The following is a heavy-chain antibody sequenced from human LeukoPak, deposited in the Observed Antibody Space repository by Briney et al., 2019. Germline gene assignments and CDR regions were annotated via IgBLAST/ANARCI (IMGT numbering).Heavy chain of an antibody. CDR3: AGTDSSGYSDYYFDY. V-gene: IGHV4-4*02. Sequence: PSETLSLTCAVSGGSISSSNWWSWVRQPPGKGLEWIGEIYHSGSTNYNPSLKSRVTISVDKSKNQFSLKLSSVTAADTAVYYCAGTDSSGYSDYYFDYWGQGTLVTVSS. CDR1: GGSISSSNW. D-gene: IGHD3-22*01. J-gene: IGHJ4*02. CDR2: IYHSGST.